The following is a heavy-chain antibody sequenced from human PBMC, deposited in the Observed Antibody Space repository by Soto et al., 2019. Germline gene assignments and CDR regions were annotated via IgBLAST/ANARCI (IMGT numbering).Heavy chain of an antibody. CDR3: ARHHDSRYYYYDGMDV. Sequence: SETLSLTCTVSGGSISSSSYYWGWIRQPPGKGLEWIGSIYYSGSTYYNPSLKSRVTISVDTSKNQFSPKLSSVTAADTAVYYCARHHDSRYYYYDGMDVWGQGTTVT. CDR1: GGSISSSSYY. CDR2: IYYSGST. J-gene: IGHJ6*02. V-gene: IGHV4-39*01. D-gene: IGHD2-21*02.